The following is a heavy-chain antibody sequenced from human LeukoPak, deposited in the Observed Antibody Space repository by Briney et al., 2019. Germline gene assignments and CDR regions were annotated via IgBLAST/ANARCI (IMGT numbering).Heavy chain of an antibody. CDR2: IRSDGSNK. J-gene: IGHJ4*02. V-gene: IGHV3-30*02. Sequence: PGGSLRLSCAASGFTFSSYGMHWVRQAPGKGLEWVAFIRSDGSNKYYADSVKGRFTISRDNSKNTLYLQMNSLRAEDTAVYYCAKDQSSGYYKAFDYWGQGNLVTVSS. CDR3: AKDQSSGYYKAFDY. CDR1: GFTFSSYG. D-gene: IGHD3-22*01.